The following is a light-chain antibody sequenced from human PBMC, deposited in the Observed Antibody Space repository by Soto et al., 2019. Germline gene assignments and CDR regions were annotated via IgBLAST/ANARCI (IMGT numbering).Light chain of an antibody. J-gene: IGKJ1*01. CDR2: AAS. V-gene: IGKV1-27*01. Sequence: DIQMTQSPSSLSASLGDRVTITCRASQGIKKYVAWYQQKPGKVPKLLIYAASSLQSGVPSRFSSSGSGTDFTLTISSLQPEDVATYYCQKYDTVPWAFGQGTKVDIK. CDR1: QGIKKY. CDR3: QKYDTVPWA.